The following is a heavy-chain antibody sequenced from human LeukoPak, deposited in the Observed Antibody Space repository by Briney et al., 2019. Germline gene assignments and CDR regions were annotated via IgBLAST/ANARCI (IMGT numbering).Heavy chain of an antibody. CDR3: ARDDQHAHYYGMDV. Sequence: GASVKVSCKASGYTFTSYGISWVRQAPGQGLEWMGWISAKKGNTNYAQKFQGRVTMTTDTSTSTAYMELRSLRSDDTAVYYCARDDQHAHYYGMDVWGQGTTVTVSS. CDR1: GYTFTSYG. V-gene: IGHV1-18*01. D-gene: IGHD6-13*01. J-gene: IGHJ6*02. CDR2: ISAKKGNT.